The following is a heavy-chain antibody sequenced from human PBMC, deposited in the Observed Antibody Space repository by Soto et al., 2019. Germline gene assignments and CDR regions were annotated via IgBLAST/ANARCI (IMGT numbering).Heavy chain of an antibody. D-gene: IGHD5-12*01. CDR2: ISSHSGSI. J-gene: IGHJ4*02. CDR3: AKGESGSLSYFDY. V-gene: IGHV3-9*01. Sequence: AAGVKCEDYGGHRVRKDPGKGLAWVSGISSHSGSIDYADFVKGRFTISRDNAKNSLYLQMNSLRPEDTAFYYCAKGESGSLSYFDYWGQGAFVTVSS. CDR1: GVKCEDYG.